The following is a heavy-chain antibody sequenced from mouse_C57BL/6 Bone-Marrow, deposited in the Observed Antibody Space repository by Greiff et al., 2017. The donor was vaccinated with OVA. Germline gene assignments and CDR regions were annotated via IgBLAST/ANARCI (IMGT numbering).Heavy chain of an antibody. CDR2: IYPGSGST. CDR3: ARRYYSNYWYFDD. D-gene: IGHD2-5*01. Sequence: QVQLKQSGAELVKPGASVKMSCKASGYTFTSYWITWVKQRPGQGLAWIGDIYPGSGSTNYNEKFKSKATLTVDTSSSTAYMQLSSLTSEDSAVDYGARRYYSNYWYFDDWGTGTTVTVSA. V-gene: IGHV1-55*01. J-gene: IGHJ1*03. CDR1: GYTFTSYW.